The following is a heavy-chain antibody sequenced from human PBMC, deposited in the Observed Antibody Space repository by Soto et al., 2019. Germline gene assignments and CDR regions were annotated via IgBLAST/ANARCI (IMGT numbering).Heavy chain of an antibody. V-gene: IGHV1-18*04. Sequence: QVQLVQSGAEVKKPGASVKVSCKVSGYTFTNYGIHWVRQAPGQGLEWMGWISGYNGNTDYAQKVQGRVTLTTETSTSTAYMELRSLRSDDTAVYFCARGDDYVGPDYWVQGSLVTVSS. CDR1: GYTFTNYG. CDR3: ARGDDYVGPDY. D-gene: IGHD4-17*01. CDR2: ISGYNGNT. J-gene: IGHJ4*02.